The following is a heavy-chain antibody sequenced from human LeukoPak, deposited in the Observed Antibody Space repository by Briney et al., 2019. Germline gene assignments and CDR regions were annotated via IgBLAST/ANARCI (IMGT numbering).Heavy chain of an antibody. CDR1: GYTFTGYY. V-gene: IGHV1-2*02. J-gene: IGHJ4*02. Sequence: ASVKVSCKASGYTFTGYYMHWVRQAPGQGLEWMGWINPNSGGTNYAQKFQGRVTMTRDTSISTAYMELSRLRSDDTAVYYCARDYYDSRAQGKASDYWGQGTLVTVSS. CDR2: INPNSGGT. D-gene: IGHD3-22*01. CDR3: ARDYYDSRAQGKASDY.